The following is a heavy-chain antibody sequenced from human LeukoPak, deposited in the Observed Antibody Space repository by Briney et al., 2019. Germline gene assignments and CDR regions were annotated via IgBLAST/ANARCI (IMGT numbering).Heavy chain of an antibody. V-gene: IGHV3-21*01. CDR2: ISSSSSCI. D-gene: IGHD2-2*02. J-gene: IGHJ6*02. Sequence: GGSLRLSCAASGFTFSSYSMNWVRQAPGKGLEWVSSISSSSSCIYYADSVKGRFTISRDNAKNSLYLQMNSLRAEDTAVYYCARVGCSSTSCYKGDYYYYYGMDVWGQGTTVTVSS. CDR3: ARVGCSSTSCYKGDYYYYYGMDV. CDR1: GFTFSSYS.